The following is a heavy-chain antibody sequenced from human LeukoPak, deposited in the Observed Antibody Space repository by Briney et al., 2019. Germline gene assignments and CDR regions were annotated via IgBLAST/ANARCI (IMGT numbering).Heavy chain of an antibody. CDR3: ARDRAGIFDC. CDR2: IYSGGST. D-gene: IGHD3-10*01. CDR1: GFTVSSNY. Sequence: GGSLRLSCAASGFTVSSNYMSWARQAPGKGLEWVSVIYSGGSTYYADSVKGRFTISRDNSKNTLYLQMNSLRAEDTAVYYCARDRAGIFDCWGQGTLVTVSS. V-gene: IGHV3-53*01. J-gene: IGHJ4*02.